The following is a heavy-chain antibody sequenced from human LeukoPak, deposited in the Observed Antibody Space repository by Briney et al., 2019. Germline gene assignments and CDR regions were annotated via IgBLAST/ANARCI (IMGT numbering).Heavy chain of an antibody. D-gene: IGHD2-2*01. CDR1: GGSISSSSYY. Sequence: PSETLSLTCTVSGGSISSSSYYWGWIRQPPGKGLEWIGSIYYSGSTYYNPSLKSRVTISVDTSKNQFSLKLSSVTAADTAVYYCARHMEGYLVYFDYWGQGTLVTVSS. CDR3: ARHMEGYLVYFDY. CDR2: IYYSGST. V-gene: IGHV4-39*01. J-gene: IGHJ4*02.